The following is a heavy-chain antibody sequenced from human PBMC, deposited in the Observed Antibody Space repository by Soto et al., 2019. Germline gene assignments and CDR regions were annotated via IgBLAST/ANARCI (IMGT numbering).Heavy chain of an antibody. V-gene: IGHV3-23*01. CDR3: AKVTWNHPSGGHY. CDR1: RFTFSSNP. D-gene: IGHD2-15*01. Sequence: EVQLLESGGGLVQPGGSLSLSCAASRFTFSSNPMSWVRQAPGKGLEWVSAIEGSGESTYYADSVKGRFAISRDNSKNTLYLQVSSLRAEDTAVYYCAKVTWNHPSGGHYWGQGTLVTVSS. CDR2: IEGSGEST. J-gene: IGHJ4*02.